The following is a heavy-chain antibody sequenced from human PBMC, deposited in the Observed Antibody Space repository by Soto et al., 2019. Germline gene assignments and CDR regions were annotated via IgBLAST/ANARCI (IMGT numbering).Heavy chain of an antibody. CDR2: ISYDGSNK. D-gene: IGHD1-26*01. CDR3: AKGAAGELPDDAFDI. Sequence: GGSLRLSCAASGFTFSSYGMHWVRQAPGKGLEWVAVISYDGSNKYYADSVEGRFTIPRDNSKNTLYLQMNSLRAEDTAVYYCAKGAAGELPDDAFDIWGQGTMVTVSS. V-gene: IGHV3-30*18. J-gene: IGHJ3*02. CDR1: GFTFSSYG.